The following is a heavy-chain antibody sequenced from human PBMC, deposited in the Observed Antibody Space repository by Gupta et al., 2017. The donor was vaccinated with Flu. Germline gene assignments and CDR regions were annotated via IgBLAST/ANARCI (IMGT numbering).Heavy chain of an antibody. J-gene: IGHJ6*02. D-gene: IGHD3-22*01. CDR3: AKDMGAFYYDTSASAYYGMDV. Sequence: EWVSGISWNSGSIGYADSVKGRFTSSRDNAKRSLSLQMDSLRGGDTAFYYCAKDMGAFYYDTSASAYYGMDVWGQGTAVTVS. CDR2: ISWNSGSI. V-gene: IGHV3-9*01.